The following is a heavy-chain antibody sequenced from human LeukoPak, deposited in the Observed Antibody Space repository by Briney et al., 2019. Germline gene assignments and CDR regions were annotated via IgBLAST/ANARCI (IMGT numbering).Heavy chain of an antibody. J-gene: IGHJ4*02. CDR1: VSSISSSSDY. Sequence: SETLSLTCTVAVSSISSSSDYWGWIRQPPGKGLEWIGSIYYSGSTYYNPSLKSRVTISVDTSKNQFSLKLSSVTAADTAVYYCAYYFDYWGQGTLVTVSS. CDR2: IYYSGST. V-gene: IGHV4-39*01. CDR3: AYYFDY.